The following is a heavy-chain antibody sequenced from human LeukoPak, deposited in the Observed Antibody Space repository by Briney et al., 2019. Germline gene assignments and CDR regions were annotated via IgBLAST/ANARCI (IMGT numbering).Heavy chain of an antibody. CDR3: ARGPLPGYSSSWYRVGG. V-gene: IGHV3-23*01. CDR2: ISDTGRLS. J-gene: IGHJ4*02. Sequence: GGSLRLSCAASGFTFSSSAMSWVRQAPGKGLEWVAAISDTGRLSYCADSVNGRFTISRDNSKNTLYLQMNSLRAEDTAVYYCARGPLPGYSSSWYRVGGWGQGTLVTVSS. D-gene: IGHD6-13*01. CDR1: GFTFSSSA.